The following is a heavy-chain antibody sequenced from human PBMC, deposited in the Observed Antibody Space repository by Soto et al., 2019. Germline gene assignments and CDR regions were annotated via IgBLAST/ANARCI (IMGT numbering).Heavy chain of an antibody. CDR2: IHNSGTT. CDR3: ARQKQWLSPFDD. Sequence: QVQLQESGPGLVKPSQTLSLTCTVSGGSITNDDYYWNWIRQPPGKGLEWIDYIHNSGTTDYNPSLKSRVTISVDTSKSQFSLKLSSVTAADTAVYFCARQKQWLSPFDDWGQGTLVTVSS. V-gene: IGHV4-31*03. J-gene: IGHJ4*02. CDR1: GGSITNDDYY. D-gene: IGHD6-19*01.